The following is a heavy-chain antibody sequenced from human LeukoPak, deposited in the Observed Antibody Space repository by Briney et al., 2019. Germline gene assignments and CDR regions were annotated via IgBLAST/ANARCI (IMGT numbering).Heavy chain of an antibody. J-gene: IGHJ4*02. Sequence: SETLSLTCTVSGGAISSGSYYWSWIRQPAGKGLEWIGRIYTSGSTTYNPSLRSRVTISLDTSKNHFSLKLSSVTAADMAVYYCARDQEGIAAPGTRWGQGTLVTVSS. D-gene: IGHD6-13*01. CDR1: GGAISSGSYY. CDR2: IYTSGST. CDR3: ARDQEGIAAPGTR. V-gene: IGHV4-61*02.